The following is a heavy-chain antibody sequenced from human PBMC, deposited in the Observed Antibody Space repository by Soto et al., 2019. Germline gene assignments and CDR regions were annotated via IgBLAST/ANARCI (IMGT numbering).Heavy chain of an antibody. CDR1: GFSFRDAW. V-gene: IGHV3-15*07. Sequence: ESGGGLVKPGGSLRLSCTVSGFSFRDAWMNWVRQAPGKGLEWVGRIKSRAAGGAIDYAAPVKGRFTISRDDSEDTLYLQINCLKTEDTAMYYCTTDGSFGGVVVAFHLWGQGTMLSVSS. J-gene: IGHJ3*01. D-gene: IGHD3-10*01. CDR2: IKSRAAGGAI. CDR3: TTDGSFGGVVVAFHL.